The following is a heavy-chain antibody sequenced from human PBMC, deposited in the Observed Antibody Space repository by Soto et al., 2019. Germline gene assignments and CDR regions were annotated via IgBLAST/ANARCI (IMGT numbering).Heavy chain of an antibody. V-gene: IGHV3-23*01. D-gene: IGHD1-1*01. CDR3: APTEDN. J-gene: IGHJ4*02. CDR2: ISGSGAGT. Sequence: EVQLLESGGGLVQRGGSLRLSCAASGFTFSSYAMSWVRQAPGKGLEWVSGISGSGAGTYYADSVKGRFTISRDNSKNMLYLEMSSLRAEDTAVYYCAPTEDNWGQGTLFTVSS. CDR1: GFTFSSYA.